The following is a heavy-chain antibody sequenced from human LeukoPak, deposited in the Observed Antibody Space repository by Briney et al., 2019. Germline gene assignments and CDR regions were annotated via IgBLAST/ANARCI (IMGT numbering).Heavy chain of an antibody. Sequence: GGSLTVSCAASGFSFSNFGMNWVRQGLGKGLAWVSSITGRGSSAYYADSVKGRFTISRDNSKSTLYLQMNSLRGDDTAVYYCARDYGDYGLDYWGQGALVTVAS. D-gene: IGHD4-17*01. CDR1: GFSFSNFG. CDR3: ARDYGDYGLDY. J-gene: IGHJ4*02. CDR2: ITGRGSSA. V-gene: IGHV3-23*01.